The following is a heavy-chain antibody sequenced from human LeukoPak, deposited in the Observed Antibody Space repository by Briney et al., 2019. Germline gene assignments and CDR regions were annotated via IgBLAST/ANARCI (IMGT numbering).Heavy chain of an antibody. CDR2: ISTDGRSI. CDR1: GFTFSNYW. CDR3: ARAFRGGYDYNDY. D-gene: IGHD5-12*01. J-gene: IGHJ4*02. V-gene: IGHV3-74*01. Sequence: PGGSLRLSCAASGFTFSNYWMHWVRQGPGKRLVWVSRISTDGRSISYAESVKGRFTISRDNAKNTLYLHMNSLRAEDTAVYYCARAFRGGYDYNDYCGQGTLVSVSS.